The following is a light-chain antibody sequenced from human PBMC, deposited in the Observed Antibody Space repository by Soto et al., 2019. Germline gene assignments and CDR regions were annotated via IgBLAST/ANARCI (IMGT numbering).Light chain of an antibody. CDR2: LGS. Sequence: DIVMTQSPLSLPVTPGEPASISCRSSQSLLHSNGYNYLDWYLQKPGQSPQLLIYLGSSRSSGVPDRFSGSGSGTDFTLKISRVEAEEVGAYDCMQGLQTPPTVGHGTRLEIK. J-gene: IGKJ5*01. CDR1: QSLLHSNGYNY. V-gene: IGKV2-28*01. CDR3: MQGLQTPPT.